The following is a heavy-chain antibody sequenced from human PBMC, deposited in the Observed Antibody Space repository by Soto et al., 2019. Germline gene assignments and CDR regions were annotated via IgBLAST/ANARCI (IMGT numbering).Heavy chain of an antibody. CDR2: IHHRGST. CDR3: AREVGATARAFDF. D-gene: IGHD1-26*01. Sequence: PSETLSLTCAVSGYSISIGYFCGCIRQPPGKGLEWIGSIHHRGSTYYNPSLKSRVTISVDTSKNQFSLKLRSVTAADTAVYFCAREVGATARAFDFWGQGTLVTVSS. J-gene: IGHJ4*02. V-gene: IGHV4-38-2*02. CDR1: GYSISIGYF.